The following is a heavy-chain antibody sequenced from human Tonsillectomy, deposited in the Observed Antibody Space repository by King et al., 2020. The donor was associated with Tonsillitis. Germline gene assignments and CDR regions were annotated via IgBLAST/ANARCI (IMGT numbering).Heavy chain of an antibody. J-gene: IGHJ3*02. V-gene: IGHV3-48*03. D-gene: IGHD3-22*01. Sequence: VQLVESGGGLVQPGGSLRLSCAASGFTFSSYEMNWVRQAPGKGLEWVSYISSSGSTIYYADSVKGRFTISRDNAKNSLYLQMNSLRAEDTAVYYCAREGIDYYDSSGYYRVDAFDIWAKGQWSPSLQ. CDR2: ISSSGSTI. CDR1: GFTFSSYE. CDR3: AREGIDYYDSSGYYRVDAFDI.